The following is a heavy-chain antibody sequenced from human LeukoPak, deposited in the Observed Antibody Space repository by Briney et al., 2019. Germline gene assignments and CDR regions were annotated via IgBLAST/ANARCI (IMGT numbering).Heavy chain of an antibody. Sequence: SETLSLTCTVSDDSISSTNYYWGWIRQPPGKGLEWIGSIYYSGSSNYNPSLKSRVTISVDTSKNHFSLRLSSVTAADTAVYYCARVTGYMIEDYFDYWGQGTLVTVSS. CDR3: ARVTGYMIEDYFDY. CDR1: DDSISSTNYY. J-gene: IGHJ4*02. D-gene: IGHD3-22*01. V-gene: IGHV4-39*07. CDR2: IYYSGSS.